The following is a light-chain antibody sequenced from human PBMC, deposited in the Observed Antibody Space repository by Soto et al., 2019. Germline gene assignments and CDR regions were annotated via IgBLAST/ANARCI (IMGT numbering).Light chain of an antibody. Sequence: DIQLTQSPSFLSASVGDRVTITCRASQGISSHLAWYQQKPGTAPKFLISAASTLQSGVPSRFSGSGYGTEFTLTISSLQPEDFATYHCQQVNSYPHTFGQGTKVEIK. CDR1: QGISSH. CDR3: QQVNSYPHT. CDR2: AAS. V-gene: IGKV1-9*01. J-gene: IGKJ2*01.